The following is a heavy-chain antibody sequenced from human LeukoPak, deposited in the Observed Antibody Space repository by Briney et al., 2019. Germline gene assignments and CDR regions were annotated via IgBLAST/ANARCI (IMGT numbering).Heavy chain of an antibody. J-gene: IGHJ6*02. D-gene: IGHD2-2*01. CDR3: ARGGIVVVPAATYYYYGMDV. CDR1: GYTFTSYG. Sequence: AGVKVSCKPSGYTFTSYGFSWVRQAPGQGLGWVGWIIVYNGKTNYAQKLQGRGTMTTDTSTSTAYMELRSVRADDTAVYYCARGGIVVVPAATYYYYGMDVWGQGTTVSVSS. CDR2: IIVYNGKT. V-gene: IGHV1-18*01.